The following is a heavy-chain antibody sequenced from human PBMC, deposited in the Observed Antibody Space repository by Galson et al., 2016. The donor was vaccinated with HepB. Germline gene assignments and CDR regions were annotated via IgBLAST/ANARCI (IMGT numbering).Heavy chain of an antibody. J-gene: IGHJ4*02. CDR1: SFTFGSYA. CDR3: ARVLTFAVGTWPPYPGY. Sequence: SLRLSCAPSSFTFGSYAMHWVRQAPGKGLEWVAVISDDGNKKYYADSVRGRFTISRDNSKNMLYLQMNSLRPEDTSVYYCARVLTFAVGTWPPYPGYWGQGTLVTVSS. D-gene: IGHD2/OR15-2a*01. V-gene: IGHV3-30*04. CDR2: ISDDGNKK.